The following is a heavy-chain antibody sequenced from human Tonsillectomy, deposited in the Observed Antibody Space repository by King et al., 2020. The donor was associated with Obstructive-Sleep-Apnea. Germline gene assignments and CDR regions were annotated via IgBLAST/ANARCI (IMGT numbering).Heavy chain of an antibody. V-gene: IGHV3-30*04. J-gene: IGHJ4*02. CDR3: AGGEGGYYDSSGNTY. CDR2: ISDDESKK. Sequence: VQLVESGGGVVQPGRSLRLSCAVSGFTFTNYAMHWVRQAPGKGLEWVAVISDDESKKYYADSVKGRFTISRDNSKNILYVQMNSLRLEDTAVYHCAGGEGGYYDSSGNTYWGQGTLVTVSS. D-gene: IGHD3-22*01. CDR1: GFTFTNYA.